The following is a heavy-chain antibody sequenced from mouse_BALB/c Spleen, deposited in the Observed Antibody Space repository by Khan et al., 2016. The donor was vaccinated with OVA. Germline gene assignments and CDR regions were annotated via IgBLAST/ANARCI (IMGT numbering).Heavy chain of an antibody. Sequence: QVQLKQSGPGLVAPSQSLSITCTVSGFSLTNYGVHWVRQPPGKGLEWLGVIWASGSTNYNSALMSRLSISKDDSKSQVFLKMNSLQTDDTAMYFCARNREPDYFDYWGQGTTLTVSS. CDR1: GFSLTNYG. CDR2: IWASGST. V-gene: IGHV2-9*02. J-gene: IGHJ2*01. CDR3: ARNREPDYFDY.